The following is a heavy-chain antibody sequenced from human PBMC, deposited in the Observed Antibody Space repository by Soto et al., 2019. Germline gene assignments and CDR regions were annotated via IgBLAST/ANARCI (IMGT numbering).Heavy chain of an antibody. CDR2: ISYDGSNK. D-gene: IGHD5-18*01. CDR1: GFTFSTYA. CDR3: ARAYGYSYGTFDF. Sequence: QVQLVESGGGVVQPGRSLRLSCAASGFTFSTYAMHWVRQAPGKGLEWVAGISYDGSNKYYADSVKGRLTISRDNSKNTLYLQMNSLRAEDTSVYYCARAYGYSYGTFDFWGQGTLVTVSS. V-gene: IGHV3-30-3*01. J-gene: IGHJ4*02.